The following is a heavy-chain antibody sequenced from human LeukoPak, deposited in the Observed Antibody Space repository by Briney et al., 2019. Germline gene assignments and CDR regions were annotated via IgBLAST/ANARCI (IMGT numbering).Heavy chain of an antibody. D-gene: IGHD2-21*02. CDR1: GFTFSSYA. J-gene: IGHJ4*02. V-gene: IGHV3-23*01. Sequence: LAGGPLRLSCAASGFTFSSYAMRWVGQAPGKGLEGVSAISGSGGSTYYADSVKDRFPISRDNSKNTLYLQMNSLRAEDTAVYYCAKSYCGGDCYFLYDYWGQGTLVTVSS. CDR2: ISGSGGST. CDR3: AKSYCGGDCYFLYDY.